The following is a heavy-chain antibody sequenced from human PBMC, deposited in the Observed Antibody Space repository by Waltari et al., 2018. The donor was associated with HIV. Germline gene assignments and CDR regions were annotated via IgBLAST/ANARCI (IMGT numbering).Heavy chain of an antibody. V-gene: IGHV3-48*01. D-gene: IGHD7-27*01. CDR2: IRRSRSSI. CDR1: GFPFSNYT. CDR3: ARDINGGWGY. J-gene: IGHJ4*02. Sequence: EVQLVESGGGLVQPGGSLRLSCAASGFPFSNYTMNWVRQDPGKGLEWVSYIRRSRSSIFYADSVKGRFTISRDNAKNSLYLQMNSLRVEDTAVYYCARDINGGWGYWGQGTLVTVAS.